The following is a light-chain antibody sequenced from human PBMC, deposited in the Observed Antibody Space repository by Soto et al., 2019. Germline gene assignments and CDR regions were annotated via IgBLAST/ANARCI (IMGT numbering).Light chain of an antibody. J-gene: IGKJ1*01. Sequence: DIQMTQSPSSLSASVGDRVTITCRASQVISNYLAWYQQKPGKVPKLLIYAASTLQSGVPSRFSGSGSGTDFTLTISSLQPEDVATYYCQKYNSAPRTSGQGTKVDSK. CDR2: AAS. CDR3: QKYNSAPRT. CDR1: QVISNY. V-gene: IGKV1-27*01.